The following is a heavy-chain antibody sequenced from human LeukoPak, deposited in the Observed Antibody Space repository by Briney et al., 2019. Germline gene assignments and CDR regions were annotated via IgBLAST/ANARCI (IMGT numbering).Heavy chain of an antibody. CDR1: AFTFSSYA. D-gene: IGHD3-16*02. J-gene: IGHJ3*02. Sequence: GASLTLSCAASAFTFSSYAMRWVRQAPGKGLEWVSTISGSGGSTYYAGSVKGRFTLSRDNSKNTLYLQTTSLRAEDTAVYYCSSLDAYAFDIWGQGTMVTVSS. CDR3: SSLDAYAFDI. CDR2: ISGSGGST. V-gene: IGHV3-23*01.